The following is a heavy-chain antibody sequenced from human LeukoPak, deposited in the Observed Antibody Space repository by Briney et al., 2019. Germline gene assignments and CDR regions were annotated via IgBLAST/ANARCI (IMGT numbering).Heavy chain of an antibody. Sequence: SETLSLTCTVSGGSISSYYWSWIRQPPGKGLEWIGYIYYSGSTNYNPSLKSRVTISVDTSKSQFSLKLSSVTAADTAVYYCARLLALDYYYYYGMDVWGQGTTVTVSS. D-gene: IGHD2-8*02. CDR3: ARLLALDYYYYYGMDV. CDR2: IYYSGST. J-gene: IGHJ6*02. V-gene: IGHV4-59*01. CDR1: GGSISSYY.